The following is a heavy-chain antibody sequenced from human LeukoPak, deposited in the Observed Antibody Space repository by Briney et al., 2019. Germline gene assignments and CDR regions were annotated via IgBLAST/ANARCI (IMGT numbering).Heavy chain of an antibody. CDR1: GFSFSMFW. CDR2: IKQDGSEQ. Sequence: GGSLRLSCGASGFSFSMFWMTWVRRAPGKGLEWVANIKQDGSEQYYVDSVKGRFTVSRDNAKNSLYLQMNRLRVEDTAVYYCARLADYDYVWGSDFWGQGTLVTVSS. V-gene: IGHV3-7*01. CDR3: ARLADYDYVWGSDF. D-gene: IGHD3-16*01. J-gene: IGHJ4*02.